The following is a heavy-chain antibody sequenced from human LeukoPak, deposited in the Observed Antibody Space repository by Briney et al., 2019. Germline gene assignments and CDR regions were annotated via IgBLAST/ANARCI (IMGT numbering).Heavy chain of an antibody. CDR2: IYYSGST. V-gene: IGHV4-59*01. D-gene: IGHD5-18*01. CDR1: GGSISSYY. CDR3: ARLKQKRGYSYGYNYYYGMDV. Sequence: SETLSLTCTVSGGSISSYYWSWIRQPPGKGLEWIGYIYYSGSTNYNPSLKSRVTISVDTSKNQFSLKLSSVTAADTAVYYCARLKQKRGYSYGYNYYYGMDVWGQGTTVTVSS. J-gene: IGHJ6*02.